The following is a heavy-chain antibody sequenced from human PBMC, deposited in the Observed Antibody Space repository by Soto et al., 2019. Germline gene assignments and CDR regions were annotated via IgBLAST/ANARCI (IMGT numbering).Heavy chain of an antibody. V-gene: IGHV3-23*01. CDR2: TSGSGGST. Sequence: EVQLLESGGGLVQPGGSLRLSCAASGFTFSSYAMSWVRQAPGKGLEWVSATSGSGGSTYYADSVKGRFTISRDNSKNTLYLQMNSLRSEDTAVYYCAKDREQLLSNWFDPWGQGTLVTVSS. CDR3: AKDREQLLSNWFDP. D-gene: IGHD6-19*01. J-gene: IGHJ5*02. CDR1: GFTFSSYA.